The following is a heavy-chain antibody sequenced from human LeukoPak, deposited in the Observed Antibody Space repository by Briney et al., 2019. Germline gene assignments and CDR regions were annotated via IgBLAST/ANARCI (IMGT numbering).Heavy chain of an antibody. Sequence: GALVKVSCKTSGYIFTSYGISWVRQAPGQGLEWMGWISVHNGYTRYAQKFQGRVTMTTDTSTSTAYMNLRSLRSDDTAVYFCARDMRHYRNYDTTGYYYNFEYWGQGTLVAVSS. V-gene: IGHV1-18*01. D-gene: IGHD3-22*01. J-gene: IGHJ4*02. CDR3: ARDMRHYRNYDTTGYYYNFEY. CDR1: GYIFTSYG. CDR2: ISVHNGYT.